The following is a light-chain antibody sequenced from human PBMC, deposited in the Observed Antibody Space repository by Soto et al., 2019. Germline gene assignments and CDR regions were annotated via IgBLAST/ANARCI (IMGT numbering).Light chain of an antibody. V-gene: IGKV3-15*01. Sequence: EIVMTQSPATLSVSPGERATLSCRASQSVSSNLAWYQQKPGQAPRLLIFVAFTRAPGIPARFSGSGSGTEFTLTISRLPSEDFAVYYCQQYNNWPPYTFGQGNKLEIK. CDR1: QSVSSN. CDR2: VAF. J-gene: IGKJ2*01. CDR3: QQYNNWPPYT.